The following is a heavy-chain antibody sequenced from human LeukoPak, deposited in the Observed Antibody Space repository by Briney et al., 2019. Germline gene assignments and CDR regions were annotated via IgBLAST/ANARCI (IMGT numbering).Heavy chain of an antibody. Sequence: GRSLRLSCAASGFTFSTSGMHWVRQAPGKGLEWVSAISGSGGSTYYADSVKGRFTISRDNSKNTLYLQMNSLRAEDTAVYYCAKDRWGGDIVVVPAAADYWGQGTLVTVSS. J-gene: IGHJ4*02. V-gene: IGHV3-23*01. CDR3: AKDRWGGDIVVVPAAADY. D-gene: IGHD2-2*01. CDR1: GFTFSTSG. CDR2: ISGSGGST.